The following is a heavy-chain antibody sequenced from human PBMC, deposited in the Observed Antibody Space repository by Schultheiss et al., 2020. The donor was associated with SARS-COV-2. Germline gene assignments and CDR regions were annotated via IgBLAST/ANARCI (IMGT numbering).Heavy chain of an antibody. J-gene: IGHJ4*02. D-gene: IGHD3-3*01. V-gene: IGHV1-46*01. CDR1: GYTFTGYY. CDR3: ASHVDFWSGYYG. Sequence: ASVKVSCKASGYTFTGYYMHWVRQAPGQGLEWMGWINPSGGSTSYAQKFQGRVTMTRDTSTSTVYMELSSLRSEDTAVYYCASHVDFWSGYYGWGQGTLVTVSS. CDR2: INPSGGST.